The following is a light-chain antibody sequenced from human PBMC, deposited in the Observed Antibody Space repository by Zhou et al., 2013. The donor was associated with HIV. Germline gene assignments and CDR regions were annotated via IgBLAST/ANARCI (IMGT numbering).Light chain of an antibody. CDR3: EAWDSSLRAHV. CDR2: ENN. J-gene: IGLJ1*01. Sequence: QSVLTQPPSVSAAPGQKVTISCSGKDSNVGNNHVSWYQQLPGTAPKAVICENNKRPSGIPDRFSGSKSGTSATLGITGLQTGDEADYYCEAWDSSLRAHVFGTGTKVTVL. V-gene: IGLV1-51*02. CDR1: DSNVGNNH.